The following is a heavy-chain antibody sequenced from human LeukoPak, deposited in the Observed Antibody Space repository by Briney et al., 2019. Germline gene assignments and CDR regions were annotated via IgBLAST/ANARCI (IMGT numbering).Heavy chain of an antibody. Sequence: GGSLRLSCAASGFTFSSYSMNWVRQAPGKGLEWVSSISSSSSYIYYADSVKGRFTISRDNAKNSLYLQMNSLRAEDTAVYYCARDTYDILTGYPMWYFDYWGQGTLVTVSS. V-gene: IGHV3-21*01. CDR2: ISSSSSYI. CDR1: GFTFSSYS. D-gene: IGHD3-9*01. CDR3: ARDTYDILTGYPMWYFDY. J-gene: IGHJ4*02.